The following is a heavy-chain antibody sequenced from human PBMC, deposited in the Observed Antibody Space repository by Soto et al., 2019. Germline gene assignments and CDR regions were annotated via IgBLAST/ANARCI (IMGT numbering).Heavy chain of an antibody. CDR2: VIPMLDIS. Sequence: QVQLVQSGAEVKKPGSSVKVSCKSSGGTFSSYTFTWVRQAPGQGLEWMGRVIPMLDISNYAQKFQGRVTITADKSTNTAYMELSSLTSEDTGVYYCGSRSLYGSGTHYVDAFDIWGQGTMVTVSS. CDR3: GSRSLYGSGTHYVDAFDI. V-gene: IGHV1-69*02. CDR1: GGTFSSYT. J-gene: IGHJ3*02. D-gene: IGHD3-10*01.